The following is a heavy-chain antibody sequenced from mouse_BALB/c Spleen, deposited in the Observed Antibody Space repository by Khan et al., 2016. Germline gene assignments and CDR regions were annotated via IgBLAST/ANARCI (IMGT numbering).Heavy chain of an antibody. CDR3: ARRRVFYYAMDY. CDR1: GYTFTNYG. Sequence: QIQLVQSGPELKKPGETVKISCKAAGYTFTNYGMNWVKQAPGKGLKWMGWINTYTGEPTYADDFKGRFAFSLETSASTAYFQINNPKNADAATYSCARRRVFYYAMDYWVQGTSVTVSS. CDR2: INTYTGEP. V-gene: IGHV9-3-1*01. J-gene: IGHJ4*01.